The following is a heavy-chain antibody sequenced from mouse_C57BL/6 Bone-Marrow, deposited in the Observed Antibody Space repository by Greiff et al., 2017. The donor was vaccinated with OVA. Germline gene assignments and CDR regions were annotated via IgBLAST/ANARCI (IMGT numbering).Heavy chain of an antibody. V-gene: IGHV1-54*01. CDR2: INPGSGGP. J-gene: IGHJ2*01. D-gene: IGHD1-1*01. Sequence: VKLQQSGAELVRPGTSVKVSCKASGYAFTNYLIEWVKQRPGQGLEWIGVINPGSGGPNYNEKFKGKATLTADKSSSTAYMQLSSLTSEDSAVYFCARGFNGRSSYFDYWGQGTTLTVSS. CDR1: GYAFTNYL. CDR3: ARGFNGRSSYFDY.